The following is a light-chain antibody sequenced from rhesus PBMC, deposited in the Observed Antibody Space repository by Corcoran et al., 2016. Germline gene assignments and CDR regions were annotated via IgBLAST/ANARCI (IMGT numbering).Light chain of an antibody. Sequence: QDILTQSPATLSLSPGERATLSYRASQSVINYLAWYQQKPGQAPKLLIYGASRRAAGLPDRFSGGGSGTEFTLTISSLEPEDFAVYYCQKYSSSPLPFGGGTRVELK. CDR2: GAS. CDR1: QSVINY. CDR3: QKYSSSPLP. J-gene: IGKJ4*01. V-gene: IGKV3-53*02.